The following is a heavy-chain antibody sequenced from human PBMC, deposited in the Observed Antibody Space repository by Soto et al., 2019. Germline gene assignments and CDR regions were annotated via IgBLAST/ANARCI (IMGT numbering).Heavy chain of an antibody. D-gene: IGHD3-3*01. Sequence: GGSLRLSCAASGFTFSSYAMSWVRQAPWKGLEWVSAISGSGGSTYYADSVKGRFTISRDNSKNTLYLQMNSLRAEDTAVYYCAKSSLVQLEWLLSVELGLDYWGQGTLVTVSS. CDR2: ISGSGGST. J-gene: IGHJ4*02. CDR1: GFTFSSYA. CDR3: AKSSLVQLEWLLSVELGLDY. V-gene: IGHV3-23*01.